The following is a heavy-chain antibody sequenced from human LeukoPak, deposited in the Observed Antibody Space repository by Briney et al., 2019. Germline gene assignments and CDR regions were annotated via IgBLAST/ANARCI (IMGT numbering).Heavy chain of an antibody. D-gene: IGHD2-2*01. CDR1: GFTFSSYW. CDR3: AKGVPAASYYYYAMDV. CDR2: ISSSGGST. V-gene: IGHV3-23*01. J-gene: IGHJ6*02. Sequence: GGSLRLSCAASGFTFSSYWMSWVRQAPGKGLEWVSSISSSGGSTYYADSVKGRFAISRDNSKNTLYLQMNSLRAEDTAVYYCAKGVPAASYYYYAMDVWGQGTTVTVSS.